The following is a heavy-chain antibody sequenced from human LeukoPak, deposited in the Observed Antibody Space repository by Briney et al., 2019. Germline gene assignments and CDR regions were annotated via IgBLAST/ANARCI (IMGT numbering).Heavy chain of an antibody. V-gene: IGHV3-15*01. D-gene: IGHD2-8*01. J-gene: IGHJ6*04. Sequence: GGSLRLSCAASGFTFSNAWMSWVRQAPGRGLEWVGRIKSKTDGGTTDYAAPVKGRFTISRDDSKNTLYLQMNSLKTEDTAVYYCTTDQHPTNYYGMDVWGKGTTVTVSS. CDR2: IKSKTDGGTT. CDR3: TTDQHPTNYYGMDV. CDR1: GFTFSNAW.